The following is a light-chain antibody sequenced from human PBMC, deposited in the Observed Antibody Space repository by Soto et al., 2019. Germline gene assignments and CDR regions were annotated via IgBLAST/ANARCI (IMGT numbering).Light chain of an antibody. CDR1: TSNIGTYT. CDR3: AAWDDSLDGPI. J-gene: IGLJ2*01. V-gene: IGLV1-44*01. Sequence: QSVLSQPPSTSGTPGQRVTISCSGGTSNIGTYTVSWYQQFPETAPRLLIYGSDRRPSGVPDRFSGSKSGTSASLSIGGLHSEDEAHYYCAAWDDSLDGPIFGGGTKLTVL. CDR2: GSD.